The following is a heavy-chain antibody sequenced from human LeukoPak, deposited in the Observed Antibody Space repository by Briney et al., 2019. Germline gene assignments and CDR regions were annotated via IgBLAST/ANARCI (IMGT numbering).Heavy chain of an antibody. Sequence: PSQTLSLTCTVSGGSISSGDYYWSWIRQPPGKGLEWIGYIYYSGSTYYNPSLKSRVTISVDTSKNQFSLKLSSVTAAGTAVYCCARSSGYFPINWFDPWGQGTLVTVSS. J-gene: IGHJ5*02. D-gene: IGHD3-22*01. CDR1: GGSISSGDYY. V-gene: IGHV4-30-4*01. CDR2: IYYSGST. CDR3: ARSSGYFPINWFDP.